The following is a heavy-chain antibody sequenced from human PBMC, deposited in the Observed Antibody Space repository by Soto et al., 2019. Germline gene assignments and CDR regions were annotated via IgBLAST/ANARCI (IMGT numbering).Heavy chain of an antibody. D-gene: IGHD1-1*01. CDR2: IYHSGST. V-gene: IGHV4-30-2*01. CDR3: ARDQLEGNWFDP. J-gene: IGHJ5*02. CDR1: GGSISSGGYS. Sequence: QLQLQESGSGLVRPSQTLSLTCAVSGGSISSGGYSWNWIRQPPGKGLEWIGYIYHSGSTLYNPSLKSRVTLSVDKSKHQLSLTLTSVTAADTAVYYCARDQLEGNWFDPWGQGTLVTVSS.